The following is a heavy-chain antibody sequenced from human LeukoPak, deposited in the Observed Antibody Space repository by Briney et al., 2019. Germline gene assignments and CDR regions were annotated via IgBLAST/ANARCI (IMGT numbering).Heavy chain of an antibody. J-gene: IGHJ4*02. Sequence: GGSLRLSCAASGFTFSSYSMNWVRQAPGKGLEWVSSISSSSRYIYYADSVKGRFTISRDNSKNTLYLQMNSLRAEDTAVYYCERVGATAFDYWGQGTLVTVSS. V-gene: IGHV3-21*04. CDR3: ERVGATAFDY. CDR1: GFTFSSYS. D-gene: IGHD1-26*01. CDR2: ISSSSRYI.